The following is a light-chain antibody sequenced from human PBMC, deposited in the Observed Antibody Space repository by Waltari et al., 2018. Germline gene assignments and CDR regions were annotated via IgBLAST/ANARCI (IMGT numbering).Light chain of an antibody. CDR2: AAS. Sequence: DIQLTQSPSSLSASVGDRVTITCRASQSIRNYLNWYQQKPGKAPKVVISAASSLQSGVPSSFSCSGSGTAFTLTISSLQPEYFATYYCQQCYSTPLTFGGGTKLE. CDR3: QQCYSTPLT. V-gene: IGKV1-39*01. J-gene: IGKJ4*01. CDR1: QSIRNY.